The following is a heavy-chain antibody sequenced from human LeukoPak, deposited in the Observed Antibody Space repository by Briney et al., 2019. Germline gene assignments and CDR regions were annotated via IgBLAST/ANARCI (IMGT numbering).Heavy chain of an antibody. J-gene: IGHJ6*03. CDR3: ARVDPATANYYYYMDV. CDR2: INPASGGT. CDR1: GYTFTGYY. V-gene: IGHV1-2*06. D-gene: IGHD5-18*01. Sequence: ASVKVSCKASGYTFTGYYIHWVRQAPGQGLEWMGRINPASGGTGYAQRFQGRVTMTRDTSISTAYMELSRLRSDDTAVYYCARVDPATANYYYYMDVWGKGTTVTVSS.